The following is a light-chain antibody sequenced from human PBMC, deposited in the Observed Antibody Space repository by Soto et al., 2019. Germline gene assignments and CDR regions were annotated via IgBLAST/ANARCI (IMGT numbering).Light chain of an antibody. CDR3: QQHNNGLS. J-gene: IGKJ4*01. Sequence: EIVLRQFPATLSLSPGERATLSCRASQSVDSYLAWYQQKPGQAPRLLIFDASNRATGIPAIFSGSGSGKDFTLTISRLEPEDFAVYYCQQHNNGLSFGGGTRVEMK. CDR2: DAS. CDR1: QSVDSY. V-gene: IGKV3-11*01.